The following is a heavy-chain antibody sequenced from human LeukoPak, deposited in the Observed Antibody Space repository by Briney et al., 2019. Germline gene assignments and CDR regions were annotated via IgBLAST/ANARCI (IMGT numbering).Heavy chain of an antibody. CDR1: GFTFNGSA. J-gene: IGHJ4*02. Sequence: GGSLRLSCAASGFTFNGSAIHWVRQASGKGLEWIGRIRNKADKYATAYAASVTGRFTFSRDDSKNTAYLQMNSLKTEDTAVYYCTRHEVQFLEWFDWGQGILVTVSS. CDR3: TRHEVQFLEWFD. D-gene: IGHD3-3*01. V-gene: IGHV3-73*01. CDR2: IRNKADKYAT.